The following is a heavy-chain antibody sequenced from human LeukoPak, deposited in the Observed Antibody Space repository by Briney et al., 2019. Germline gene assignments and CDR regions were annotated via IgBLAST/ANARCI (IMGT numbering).Heavy chain of an antibody. CDR2: INPRGGST. Sequence: ASVKVSCKASGYTFTSHFMHWVRQAPGQGLEWMGIINPRGGSTSYTQKFQGRVTMTRDTSTSTVYMELSSLRSEDTAVYYCASLKNYYDSSGYLVTDAFDIWGQGTMVTVSS. CDR1: GYTFTSHF. CDR3: ASLKNYYDSSGYLVTDAFDI. D-gene: IGHD3-22*01. J-gene: IGHJ3*02. V-gene: IGHV1-46*01.